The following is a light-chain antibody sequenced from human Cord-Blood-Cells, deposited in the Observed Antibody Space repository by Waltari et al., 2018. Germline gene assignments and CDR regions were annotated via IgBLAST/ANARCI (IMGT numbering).Light chain of an antibody. CDR3: CSYAGSSWV. CDR1: SRDVGSYTL. J-gene: IGLJ3*02. V-gene: IGLV2-23*01. Sequence: QSALNQPASVSASPGQSITISCTGTSRDVGSYTLVSWYQQHPGKAPKLMIYEGSKRPSGVSNRFSGSKSGNTASLTISGLQAEDEADYYCCSYAGSSWVFGGGTKLTVL. CDR2: EGS.